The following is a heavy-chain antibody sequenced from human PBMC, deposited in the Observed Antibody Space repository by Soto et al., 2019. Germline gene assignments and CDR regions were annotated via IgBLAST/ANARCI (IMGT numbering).Heavy chain of an antibody. CDR3: ARDRAVVPAAMNWFDP. V-gene: IGHV4-4*02. J-gene: IGHJ5*02. D-gene: IGHD2-2*01. Sequence: SETLSLTCAVSGGSISSSNWWSWVRQPPGKGLEWIGEIYHSGSTNYNPSLKSRVTISVDKSKNQFSLKLSSVTAADTAVYYCARDRAVVPAAMNWFDPWGQGTLVTVSS. CDR1: GGSISSSNW. CDR2: IYHSGST.